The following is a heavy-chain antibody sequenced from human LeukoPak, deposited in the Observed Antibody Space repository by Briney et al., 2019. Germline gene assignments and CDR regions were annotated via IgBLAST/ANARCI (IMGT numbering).Heavy chain of an antibody. Sequence: SQTLSLTCTVSGGSISSGGYYWSWIRQHPGKGLEWIGYIYYSGSTYYNPSLKSRLTISVDTSKNQFSLKLSSVSAADTAVYYCARGGGDVYNVFDYWGQGTLVTVSS. D-gene: IGHD5-24*01. CDR3: ARGGGDVYNVFDY. J-gene: IGHJ4*02. CDR2: IYYSGST. CDR1: GGSISSGGYY. V-gene: IGHV4-31*03.